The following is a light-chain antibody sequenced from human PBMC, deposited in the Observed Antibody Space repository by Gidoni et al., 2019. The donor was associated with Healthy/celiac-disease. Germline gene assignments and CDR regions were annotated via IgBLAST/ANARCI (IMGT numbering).Light chain of an antibody. V-gene: IGKV4-1*01. Sequence: DIVMTQSPDSRAVSLGESATINCKSSQSVLYSSNNKTYLAWYQQKPGQPPKLLIYWASTRESGVPDRFSGCGSGTAFTLTISSLQAEDVAVYYCQQYYSTPRTFGQGTKLEIK. CDR3: QQYYSTPRT. J-gene: IGKJ2*02. CDR2: WAS. CDR1: QSVLYSSNNKTY.